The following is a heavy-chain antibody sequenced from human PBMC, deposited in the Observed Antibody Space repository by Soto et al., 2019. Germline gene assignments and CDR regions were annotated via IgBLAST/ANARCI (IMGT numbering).Heavy chain of an antibody. CDR3: AKTTVSGRGFDY. Sequence: GGSLRLSCAASGFTFNNHAMSWVRRSPGKGLECVSSIIDSGGRTNYADSVKGRFTVSRDNSKNTLYLQMNSLRAEDTAVYYCAKTTVSGRGFDYWGQGTTVTVSS. D-gene: IGHD6-19*01. CDR1: GFTFNNHA. CDR2: IIDSGGRT. J-gene: IGHJ4*03. V-gene: IGHV3-23*01.